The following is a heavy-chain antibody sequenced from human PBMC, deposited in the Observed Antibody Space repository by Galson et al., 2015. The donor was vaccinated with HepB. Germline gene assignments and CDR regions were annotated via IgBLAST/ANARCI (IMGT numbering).Heavy chain of an antibody. D-gene: IGHD1/OR15-1a*01. V-gene: IGHV3-23*01. J-gene: IGHJ4*02. CDR1: GVSFSNYA. CDR2: ISGSGGST. CDR3: AKSHKTIYPGDY. Sequence: SLRLSCAASGVSFSNYAMSWVRQAPGKGLEWVSSISGSGGSTYYAVSVKGRFTISRDKSKNTLYLQMNSLRAEDTAVYYCAKSHKTIYPGDYWGQGTLVIVSS.